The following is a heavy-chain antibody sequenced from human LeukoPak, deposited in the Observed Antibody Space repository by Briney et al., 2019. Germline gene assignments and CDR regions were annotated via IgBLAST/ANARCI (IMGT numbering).Heavy chain of an antibody. CDR3: VSGASCSRTTCYIWRD. CDR2: IKQDGSDR. D-gene: IGHD2-2*02. Sequence: PGGSLRFSWVASGFTFSNYWMTWVRQTVGKGLEWVANIKQDGSDRYYVDSVEGRFTISRDNAKNSLYLQMNSLRADDTAVYYCVSGASCSRTTCYIWRDWGQGTLVTVSS. J-gene: IGHJ4*02. V-gene: IGHV3-7*01. CDR1: GFTFSNYW.